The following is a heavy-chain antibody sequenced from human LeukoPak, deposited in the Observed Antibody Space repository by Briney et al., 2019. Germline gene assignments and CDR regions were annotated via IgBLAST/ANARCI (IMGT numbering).Heavy chain of an antibody. V-gene: IGHV4-34*01. CDR2: INHSGST. CDR1: GGSFSGYY. Sequence: PSETLSLTCAVYGGSFSGYYWSWIRQPPGKGLEWIGEINHSGSTNYNPSLKSRVTISVDTSKNQFSLKLSSVTAADTAVYYCARGSSRSGYSYGEGDYWGQGTLVTVSS. D-gene: IGHD5-18*01. CDR3: ARGSSRSGYSYGEGDY. J-gene: IGHJ4*02.